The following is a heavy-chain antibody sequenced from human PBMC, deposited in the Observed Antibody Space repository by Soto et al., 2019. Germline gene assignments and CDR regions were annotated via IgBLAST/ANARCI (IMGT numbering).Heavy chain of an antibody. Sequence: QVQVVQSGAEVKKPGASVKVSCKTSGYTFINYHVHWVRQAPGQGLEWMGAINPNGGSTTYAQHLQGRITMTSDASTSTVYMDFSSLRSDDTAVYYCALPKNPLGWYNFWGQGSLVTVS. J-gene: IGHJ4*02. CDR3: ALPKNPLGWYNF. V-gene: IGHV1-46*01. D-gene: IGHD6-19*01. CDR2: INPNGGST. CDR1: GYTFINYH.